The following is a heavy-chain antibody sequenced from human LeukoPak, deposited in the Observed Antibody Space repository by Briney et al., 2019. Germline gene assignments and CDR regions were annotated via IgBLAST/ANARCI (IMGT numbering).Heavy chain of an antibody. V-gene: IGHV4-39*01. CDR3: ARHKDYYYSYMVV. CDR2: IYYSAST. Sequence: PSETLSLTCTVSGVSISSSNSDWGWIRQAPGKGVEWIGTIYYSASTYYTPSLTSRVTISVDTSKNQFSLKLSSVTAADTAVYYCARHKDYYYSYMVVWGKGTTVTISS. J-gene: IGHJ6*03. CDR1: GVSISSSNSD.